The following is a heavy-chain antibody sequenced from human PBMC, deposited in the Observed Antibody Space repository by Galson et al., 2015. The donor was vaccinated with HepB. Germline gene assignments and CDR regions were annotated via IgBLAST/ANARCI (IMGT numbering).Heavy chain of an antibody. V-gene: IGHV3-9*01. D-gene: IGHD4-23*01. CDR2: ISWNSGSI. J-gene: IGHJ4*02. Sequence: SLRLSCAASGFTFDDYAMHWVRQAPGKGLEWVSGISWNSGSIGYADSVKGRFTISRDNAKNSLYLQMNSLRAEDTALYYCAKGALYGGNSWVGYWGQGTLVTVSS. CDR1: GFTFDDYA. CDR3: AKGALYGGNSWVGY.